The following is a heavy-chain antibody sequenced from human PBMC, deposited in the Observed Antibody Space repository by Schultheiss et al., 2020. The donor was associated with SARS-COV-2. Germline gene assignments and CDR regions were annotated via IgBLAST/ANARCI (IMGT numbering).Heavy chain of an antibody. CDR1: GASVSSGRYY. CDR2: IYYSGTT. Sequence: SETLSLTCTVSGASVSSGRYYWSWIRQPPGKGLEWIGHIYYSGTTKYNPSLKSRVTISGDTSKNQFSLKLSSVTAADTAVYYCARLGCGGDGFVDYWGQGTLVTVSS. D-gene: IGHD2-21*02. V-gene: IGHV4-61*01. CDR3: ARLGCGGDGFVDY. J-gene: IGHJ4*02.